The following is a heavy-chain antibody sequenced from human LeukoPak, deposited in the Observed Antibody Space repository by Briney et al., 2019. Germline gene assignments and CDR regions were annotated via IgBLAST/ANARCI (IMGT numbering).Heavy chain of an antibody. CDR1: GFTFSSYA. V-gene: IGHV3-30*01. CDR2: ISYDGSNK. J-gene: IGHJ4*02. Sequence: GGSLRLSCAASGFTFSSYAMHWVRQAPGKGLEWVAVISYDGSNKYYADSVKGRFTISRDNCKNTLYLQMNSLRAEDTAVYYCARELGVEGYWGQGTLVTVSS. CDR3: ARELGVEGY. D-gene: IGHD5-24*01.